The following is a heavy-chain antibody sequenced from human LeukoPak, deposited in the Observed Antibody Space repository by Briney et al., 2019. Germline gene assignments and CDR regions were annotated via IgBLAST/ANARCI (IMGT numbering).Heavy chain of an antibody. CDR1: GFTFSSYA. CDR3: AKEVGSGSYFDY. V-gene: IGHV3-23*01. CDR2: ISGSGGST. D-gene: IGHD3-10*01. J-gene: IGHJ4*02. Sequence: GGSLRLSCAASGFTFSSYAMSWVRQAPGKGLEWVSAISGSGGSTYYADSVKGRFTISRDNSKNTLYLQISSLRAEDTAVYYCAKEVGSGSYFDYWGQGTLVTVSS.